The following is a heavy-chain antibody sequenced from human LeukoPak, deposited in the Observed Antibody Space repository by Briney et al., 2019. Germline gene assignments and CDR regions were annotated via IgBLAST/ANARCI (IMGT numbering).Heavy chain of an antibody. CDR1: GDSMSGHF. V-gene: IGHV4-59*08. J-gene: IGHJ4*02. D-gene: IGHD6-19*01. Sequence: SETLSLTCTASGDSMSGHFWSWIRQPPGKGLEWIGYVYYSGSTYYNPSLKSRLTMSADTPKNQFSLRLSSVTASDTAVYYCARLYGSGWYDGDYWGQGTLVTVSS. CDR3: ARLYGSGWYDGDY. CDR2: VYYSGST.